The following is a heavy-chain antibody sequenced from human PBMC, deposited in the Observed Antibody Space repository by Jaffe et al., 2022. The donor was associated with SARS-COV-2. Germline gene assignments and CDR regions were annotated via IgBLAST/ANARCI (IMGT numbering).Heavy chain of an antibody. CDR1: GGSFSGYY. CDR3: ARGPVLLWFGEEFDP. Sequence: QVQLQQWGAGLLKPSETLSLTCAVYGGSFSGYYWSWIRQPPGKGLEWIGEINHSGSTNYNPSLKSRVTISVDTSKNQFSLKLSSVTAADTAVYYCARGPVLLWFGEEFDPWGQGTLVTVSS. D-gene: IGHD3-10*01. V-gene: IGHV4-34*01. CDR2: INHSGST. J-gene: IGHJ5*02.